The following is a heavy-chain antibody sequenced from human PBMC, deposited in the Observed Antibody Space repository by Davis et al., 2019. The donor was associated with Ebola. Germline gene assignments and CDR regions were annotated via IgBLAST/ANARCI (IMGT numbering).Heavy chain of an antibody. CDR2: VSHGGVS. Sequence: SETLSLTCAVYGGSFSDYFWSWIRQSPGKGLEWIGKVSHGGVSDYNPSLRSRVTISVDTSKNQSSLKMNPVTAADTAVYYCARTTKTSISDSGLGYTYFDHWSQGTLVTVSS. J-gene: IGHJ5*02. CDR3: ARTTKTSISDSGLGYTYFDH. V-gene: IGHV4-34*01. CDR1: GGSFSDYF. D-gene: IGHD1-1*01.